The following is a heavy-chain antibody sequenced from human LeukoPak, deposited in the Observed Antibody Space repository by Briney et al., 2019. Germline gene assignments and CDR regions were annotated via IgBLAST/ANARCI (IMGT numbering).Heavy chain of an antibody. D-gene: IGHD2-15*01. J-gene: IGHJ2*01. CDR1: GGSISSGDYY. CDR2: IYYSGST. CDR3: ARGGKAAVRFDL. V-gene: IGHV4-30-4*01. Sequence: SQTLSLTCTVSGGSISSGDYYWSWIRQPPGKGLEWIGYIYYSGSTYYNPSLKSRVTISVGTSKNQFSLKLSSVTAADTAVYYCARGGKAAVRFDLWGRGTLVTVSS.